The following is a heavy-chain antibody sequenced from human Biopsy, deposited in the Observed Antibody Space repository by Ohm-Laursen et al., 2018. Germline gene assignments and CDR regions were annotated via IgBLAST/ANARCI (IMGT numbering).Heavy chain of an antibody. J-gene: IGHJ2*01. CDR3: ARDRGYYSDRTVPGYFDL. CDR1: GDSVSSGSFY. Sequence: GTLSLTCTVSGDSVSSGSFYWTWIRQPPGPGLEYIGYIYDRGSTANYNPSLESRVTMSVDTSKNHFSLRLRSVTPADTAIYYCARDRGYYSDRTVPGYFDLWGRGTLVTVSS. CDR2: IYDRGSTA. V-gene: IGHV4-61*03. D-gene: IGHD3-22*01.